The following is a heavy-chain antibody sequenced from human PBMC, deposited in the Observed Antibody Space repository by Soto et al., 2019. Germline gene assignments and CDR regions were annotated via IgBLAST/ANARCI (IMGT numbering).Heavy chain of an antibody. J-gene: IGHJ4*02. CDR3: AKDLTLGIVGAWGHYFEY. Sequence: QVQLVESGGGVLQPGRSLRLSCAASGFTFSSFAMHWVRQAPGKGLEWVAFISYDGSNTYYADSVKGRVTISRDNSKKTVYLEINSLRAEDTAVYHCAKDLTLGIVGAWGHYFEYWGQGILVTVSS. V-gene: IGHV3-30-3*01. CDR1: GFTFSSFA. D-gene: IGHD1-26*01. CDR2: ISYDGSNT.